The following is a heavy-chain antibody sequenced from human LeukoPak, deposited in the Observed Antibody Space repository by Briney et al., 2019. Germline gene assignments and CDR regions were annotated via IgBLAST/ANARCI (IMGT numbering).Heavy chain of an antibody. J-gene: IGHJ3*02. CDR3: ARDSYYYDSSGYYLVAFDI. Sequence: GGTLRLSCAASGFTFSIYGMGWVRQAPGKGLEWVSSISDNGGNTYYADSAKGRFTISRDNAKNSLYLQMNSLRAEDTAVYYCARDSYYYDSSGYYLVAFDIWGQGTMVTVSS. CDR1: GFTFSIYG. V-gene: IGHV3-21*01. CDR2: ISDNGGNT. D-gene: IGHD3-22*01.